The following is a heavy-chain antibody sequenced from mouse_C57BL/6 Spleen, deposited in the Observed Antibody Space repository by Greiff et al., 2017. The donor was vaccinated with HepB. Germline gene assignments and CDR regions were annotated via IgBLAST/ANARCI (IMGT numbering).Heavy chain of an antibody. CDR2: ISSGSSTI. CDR3: AITAVVATDAMDY. V-gene: IGHV5-17*01. Sequence: DVHLVESGGGLVKPGGSLKLSCAASGFTFSDYGMHWVRQATEKGLEWVAYISSGSSTIYYAETVKGRFTISRNNAKNTLFLQMTILRSEDTAMYYCAITAVVATDAMDYWGQGTSVTVSS. D-gene: IGHD1-1*01. J-gene: IGHJ4*01. CDR1: GFTFSDYG.